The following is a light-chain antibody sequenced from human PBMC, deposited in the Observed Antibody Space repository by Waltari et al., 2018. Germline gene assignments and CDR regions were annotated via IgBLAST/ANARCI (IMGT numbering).Light chain of an antibody. J-gene: IGKJ4*01. CDR1: QSVSSN. CDR3: QQYNNWPRT. CDR2: GAS. Sequence: EVVMTQSPATLSVSPGERATLSCRASQSVSSNLAWYQQKPGQAPRLLIYGASTRATGSPARFSGSGSVTEFTLTISSLQSEDFAVYYCQQYNNWPRTFGGGTTVEIK. V-gene: IGKV3-15*01.